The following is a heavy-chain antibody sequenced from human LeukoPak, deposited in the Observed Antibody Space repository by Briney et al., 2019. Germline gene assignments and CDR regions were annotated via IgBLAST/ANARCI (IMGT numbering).Heavy chain of an antibody. CDR3: ARDREYSSSGVMIDP. CDR1: GGTFSSYA. CDR2: IIPIFGTA. V-gene: IGHV1-69*13. J-gene: IGHJ5*02. Sequence: SVKVSCKASGGTFSSYAISWVRQAPGQGLEWMGGIIPIFGTANYAQKFQGRVTITADESASTAYMELSSLRSEDTAVYYCARDREYSSSGVMIDPWGQGTLVTVSS. D-gene: IGHD6-6*01.